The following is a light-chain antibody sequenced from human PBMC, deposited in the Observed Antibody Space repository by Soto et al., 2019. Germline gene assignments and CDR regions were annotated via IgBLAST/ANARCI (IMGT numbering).Light chain of an antibody. Sequence: QSALTQPRSVSGSPGQSVTISCTGTSSDVGGYDFVSWYQQHPCKAPKLMISDVSKRPSGVPDRFSGSKSGNTASLTISGLQAEDEADYYCCSYAGDLALFGGGTKLTVL. V-gene: IGLV2-11*01. CDR1: SSDVGGYDF. CDR3: CSYAGDLAL. CDR2: DVS. J-gene: IGLJ2*01.